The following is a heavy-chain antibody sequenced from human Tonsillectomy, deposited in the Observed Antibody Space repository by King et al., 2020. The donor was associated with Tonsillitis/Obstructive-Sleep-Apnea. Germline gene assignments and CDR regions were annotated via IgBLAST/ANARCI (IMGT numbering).Heavy chain of an antibody. J-gene: IGHJ4*02. CDR3: ARSFEWSGYYPYFDY. D-gene: IGHD3-3*01. V-gene: IGHV4-59*01. CDR1: GGSISSYY. CDR2: IYYSGST. Sequence: QLQESGPGLVKPSETLSLTCTVSGGSISSYYWSWIRQPPGKGLEWIGYIYYSGSTNYNPSLKSRVTISVDTSKNQFSLKLSSVTAADTAVYYCARSFEWSGYYPYFDYWGQGTLVTVSS.